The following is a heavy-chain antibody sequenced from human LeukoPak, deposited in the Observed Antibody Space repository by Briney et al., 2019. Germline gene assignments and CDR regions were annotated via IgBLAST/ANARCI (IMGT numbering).Heavy chain of an antibody. J-gene: IGHJ4*02. CDR2: ISHDGSNK. Sequence: PGGSLRLSCAASGFPFSDYGMYWVRQAPGKGLEWLAVISHDGSNKYYADSVKGRITISRDNSMKTLYLQMNSLRAEDTAVYYCAKVRWGSDNALDSWGQGTLVNGSS. CDR1: GFPFSDYG. V-gene: IGHV3-30*18. D-gene: IGHD3-16*01. CDR3: AKVRWGSDNALDS.